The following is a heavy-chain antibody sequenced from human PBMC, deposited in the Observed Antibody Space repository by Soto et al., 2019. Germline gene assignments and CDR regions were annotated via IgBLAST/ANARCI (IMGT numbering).Heavy chain of an antibody. CDR1: GFTFSRYA. Sequence: GGSLRLSCAASGFTFSRYAMSWVRQAPGKGLEWVSAISGSGGSTYYADSVKGRFTIPRDNSKNTLYLQMTSLRAEDTAVYYCAKDSQADFWSGYNWFDPWGQGTLVTVSS. J-gene: IGHJ5*01. D-gene: IGHD3-3*01. CDR2: ISGSGGST. V-gene: IGHV3-23*01. CDR3: AKDSQADFWSGYNWFDP.